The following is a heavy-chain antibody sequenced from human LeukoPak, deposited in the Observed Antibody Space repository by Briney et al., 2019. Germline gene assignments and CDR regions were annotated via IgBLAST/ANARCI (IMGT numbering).Heavy chain of an antibody. J-gene: IGHJ4*02. CDR3: AKDQGAGPFDY. CDR1: GFTFSNYG. V-gene: IGHV3-30*18. Sequence: GGSLRLSCAASGFTFSNYGMHWVRQAPGKGLERVAVISYDGSNKYYADSVKGRFTISRDNSKNTLYLQMNSLRAEDTAVYYCAKDQGAGPFDYWGQGTLVTVSS. CDR2: ISYDGSNK. D-gene: IGHD6-19*01.